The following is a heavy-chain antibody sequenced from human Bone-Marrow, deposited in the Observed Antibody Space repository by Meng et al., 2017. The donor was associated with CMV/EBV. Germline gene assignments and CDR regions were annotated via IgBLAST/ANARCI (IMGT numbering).Heavy chain of an antibody. CDR1: GGSISSYY. Sequence: SETLSLTCTVSGGSISSYYWSWIRQPPGKGLEWIGYIYYSGSTNYNPSLKSRVTISVDTSKNQFSLKLSSVTAADTAVYYCARDLAVAGTDGMDVWGQGPTVPVPS. CDR3: ARDLAVAGTDGMDV. D-gene: IGHD6-19*01. V-gene: IGHV4-59*01. J-gene: IGHJ6*02. CDR2: IYYSGST.